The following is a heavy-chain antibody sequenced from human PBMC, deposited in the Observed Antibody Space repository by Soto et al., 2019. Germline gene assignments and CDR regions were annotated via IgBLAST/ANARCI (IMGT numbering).Heavy chain of an antibody. Sequence: QITVKESGLTLVKPTETLTLTCTFSGFSLSSIGMGVGWIRQPPGKALEWLALIYWDDDKRYSPSLSSRLTITKDPPKNEMDPAMTNMDPVNAATYYCARVTRGDYDSGRLWEKFDYWGQGTLVTVSS. J-gene: IGHJ4*02. D-gene: IGHD4-17*01. V-gene: IGHV2-5*02. CDR2: IYWDDDK. CDR3: ARVTRGDYDSGRLWEKFDY. CDR1: GFSLSSIGMG.